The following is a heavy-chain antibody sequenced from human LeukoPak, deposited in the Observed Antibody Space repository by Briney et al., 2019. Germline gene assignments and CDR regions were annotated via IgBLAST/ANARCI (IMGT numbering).Heavy chain of an antibody. J-gene: IGHJ4*02. V-gene: IGHV4-59*08. CDR1: GGSISSYY. Sequence: SETLSLTCTVSGGSISSYYWSWIRQPPGKGLEWIGYIYYSGSTNYNPSLKSRVTISVDTSKNQFSPKLSSVTAADTAVYYCATGYSSSWTIFDYWGQGTLVTVSS. D-gene: IGHD6-13*01. CDR3: ATGYSSSWTIFDY. CDR2: IYYSGST.